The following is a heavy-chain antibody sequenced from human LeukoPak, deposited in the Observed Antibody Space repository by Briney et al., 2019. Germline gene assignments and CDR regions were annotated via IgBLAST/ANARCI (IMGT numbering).Heavy chain of an antibody. CDR3: AKGHYYGSGSYSRDFDY. CDR2: ISGSGGSK. J-gene: IGHJ4*02. D-gene: IGHD3-10*01. CDR1: GFTFSSYA. V-gene: IGHV3-23*01. Sequence: GGSLRLSCAASGFTFSSYAMSWVRQAPGKGLEWVSAISGSGGSKYYADSVKGRFTISRDNSKNTLYLQMNSLRAEDTAVYYCAKGHYYGSGSYSRDFDYWGQGTLVTVSS.